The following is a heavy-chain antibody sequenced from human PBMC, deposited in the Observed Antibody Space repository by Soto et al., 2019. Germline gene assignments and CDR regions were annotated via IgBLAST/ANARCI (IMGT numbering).Heavy chain of an antibody. D-gene: IGHD6-19*01. CDR2: IYLSDSDT. Sequence: PXESLKISCKGSGYSFTSYWIAWVRQMPGKGLEWMGIIYLSDSDTRYSPSFQGRVTISADKSISTAYLQWSSLKASDTAMYYCARYSSGWPYYFDYWGQGTLVTVSS. J-gene: IGHJ4*02. CDR3: ARYSSGWPYYFDY. CDR1: GYSFTSYW. V-gene: IGHV5-51*01.